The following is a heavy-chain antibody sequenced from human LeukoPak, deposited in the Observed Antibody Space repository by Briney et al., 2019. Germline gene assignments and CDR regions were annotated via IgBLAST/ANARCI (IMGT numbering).Heavy chain of an antibody. CDR1: GGSISSSSYY. D-gene: IGHD1-26*01. CDR3: ARGSYWDFDY. CDR2: IYYSGST. Sequence: SETLSLTCTVSGGSISSSSYYWGWIRQPPGKGLEWIGSIYYSGSTYYNPSLKSRVTMSVDTSKNQFSLKLSSVTAADTAVYYCARGSYWDFDYWGQGTLVTVSS. J-gene: IGHJ4*02. V-gene: IGHV4-39*07.